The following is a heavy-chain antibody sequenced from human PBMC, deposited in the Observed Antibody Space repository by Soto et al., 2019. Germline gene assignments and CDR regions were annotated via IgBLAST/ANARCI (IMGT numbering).Heavy chain of an antibody. Sequence: GGSLRLSCAASGFTFSSYGMHWVRQAPGKGLEWVAVISYDGSNKYYADSVKGRFTISRDNSKNTLYLQMNSLRAQATAVYYCEKDSVYCSRASCYRFDYWCQGILVTVSS. V-gene: IGHV3-30*18. CDR1: GFTFSSYG. D-gene: IGHD2-15*01. CDR2: ISYDGSNK. J-gene: IGHJ4*02. CDR3: EKDSVYCSRASCYRFDY.